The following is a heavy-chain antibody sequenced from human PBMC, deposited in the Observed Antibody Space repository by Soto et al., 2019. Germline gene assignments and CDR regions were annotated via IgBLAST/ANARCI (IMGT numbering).Heavy chain of an antibody. V-gene: IGHV3-33*01. CDR3: GRDGADVDHDAFDI. CDR1: GFTFRSHG. Sequence: QVQLVESGGGVVQPGRSLRLSCAASGFTFRSHGMHWIRQAPGKGLEWVAAIWYDGSNKYYADSVKGRFTISRDNSKNPLYLKWTSRRAEDTAVFYWGRDGADVDHDAFDIWGKGTMFPVSS. D-gene: IGHD3-16*01. CDR2: IWYDGSNK. J-gene: IGHJ3*02.